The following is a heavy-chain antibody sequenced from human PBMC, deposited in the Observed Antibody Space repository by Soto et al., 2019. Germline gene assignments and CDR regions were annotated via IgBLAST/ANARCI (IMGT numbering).Heavy chain of an antibody. Sequence: GGSLRLSCAASGFTFSSYAMSWVRQAPGKGLEWVSAISGSGGSTYYADSVKGRFTISRDNSKNTLYLQMNSLRAEDTAVYYCAKGWRHSWGGGYYYYMDVWGKGTTVTVSS. J-gene: IGHJ6*03. CDR1: GFTFSSYA. V-gene: IGHV3-23*01. D-gene: IGHD3-16*01. CDR2: ISGSGGST. CDR3: AKGWRHSWGGGYYYYMDV.